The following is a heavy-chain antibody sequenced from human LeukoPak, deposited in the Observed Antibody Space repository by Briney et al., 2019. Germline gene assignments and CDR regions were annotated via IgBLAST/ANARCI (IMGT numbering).Heavy chain of an antibody. J-gene: IGHJ4*02. CDR1: GCTVSSNY. CDR2: IYSGGST. Sequence: PGGSLRLSCAASGCTVSSNYMSWVRQAPGKGLEWVSVIYSGGSTYYADSVKGRFTISRDNSKNTLYLQMNSLRAEDTAVYYCAMTSDYWGQGTLVTVSS. V-gene: IGHV3-53*01. CDR3: AMTSDY.